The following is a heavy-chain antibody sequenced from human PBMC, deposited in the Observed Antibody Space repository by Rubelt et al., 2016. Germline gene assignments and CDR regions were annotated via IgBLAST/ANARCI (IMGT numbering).Heavy chain of an antibody. CDR1: GFTVSSNY. CDR3: ARNWGFDY. Sequence: EVQLVESGGGSVQPGGSLRLSCAASGFTVSSNYMSWVRQAPGKGLEWVSVIYSGGSTYYADSVKGRFTISRGNSKNTLYLQMNSLRAEDSAVYYCARNWGFDYWGQGTLVTVSS. J-gene: IGHJ4*02. D-gene: IGHD7-27*01. CDR2: IYSGGST. V-gene: IGHV3-66*01.